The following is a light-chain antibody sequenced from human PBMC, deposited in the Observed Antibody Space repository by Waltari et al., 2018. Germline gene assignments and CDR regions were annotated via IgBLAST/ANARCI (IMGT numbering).Light chain of an antibody. CDR1: SGDVGGYNF. Sequence: QSALTQPASLSGSPGQSITISCTGTSGDVGGYNFVAWYQPHPGKAPKLIIYDVSQRPSGISNRCSGSKSGNTASLTISGLQAEDEATYYCSSSGRTVNSRVFGGGTQLTVL. CDR3: SSSGRTVNSRV. J-gene: IGLJ3*02. CDR2: DVS. V-gene: IGLV2-14*03.